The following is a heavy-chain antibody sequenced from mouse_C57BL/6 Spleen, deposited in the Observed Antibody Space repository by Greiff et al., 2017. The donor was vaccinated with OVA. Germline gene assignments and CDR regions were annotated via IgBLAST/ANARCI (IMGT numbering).Heavy chain of an antibody. CDR2: IRLKSDTYST. J-gene: IGHJ4*01. V-gene: IGHV6-3*01. CDR3: TPCGRGMGY. D-gene: IGHD1-1*01. CDR1: GFTFSNYW. Sequence: VLLVESGGGLVQPGGSMKLSCVASGFTFSNYWMNWVRQSPEKGLEWVAQIRLKSDTYSTHYAVSVKGRFTISRDDSKCSVYLQMNNLWAKDTGIYYFTPCGRGMGYWGQGTSVTVSS.